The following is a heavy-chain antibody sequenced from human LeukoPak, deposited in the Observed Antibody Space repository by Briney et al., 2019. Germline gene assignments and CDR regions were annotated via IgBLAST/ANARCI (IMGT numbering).Heavy chain of an antibody. D-gene: IGHD3-16*01. J-gene: IGHJ4*02. CDR3: YVEEFDH. CDR2: IIAIFGNG. Sequence: ASVKVSCKGTGGSFSSYASSWVRQALGQGLEWMGGIIAIFGNGSYAQKIQGRVRITADDATTTAYLELSSLSSETAAVYAWYVEEFDHWGRGTLLTHSS. V-gene: IGHV1-69*13. CDR1: GGSFSSYA.